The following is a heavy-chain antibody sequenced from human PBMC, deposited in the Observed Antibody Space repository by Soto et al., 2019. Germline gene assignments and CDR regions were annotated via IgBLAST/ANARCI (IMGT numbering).Heavy chain of an antibody. V-gene: IGHV3-66*04. J-gene: IGHJ4*02. CDR2: IYSGGSA. CDR3: ARHGYSYGGGYFDY. D-gene: IGHD5-18*01. Sequence: VQLVESGGGVVQPGGSLRLSCAASGFTVSSNYMSWVRQAPGKGREWVSVIYSGGSAYYADSVKGRFTISRDNSKNTLYLQMNSLRAEDTAVYYCARHGYSYGGGYFDYWGQGTLVTVSS. CDR1: GFTVSSNY.